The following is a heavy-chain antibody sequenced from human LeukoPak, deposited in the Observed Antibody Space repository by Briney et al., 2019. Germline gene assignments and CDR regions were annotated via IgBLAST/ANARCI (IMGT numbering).Heavy chain of an antibody. CDR3: VRSIAVAGPFQH. D-gene: IGHD6-19*01. CDR2: INPNSGGT. J-gene: IGHJ1*01. CDR1: GYTFTGYY. Sequence: GASVKVSCKASGYTFTGYYMHWVRQAPGQGLEWMGWINPNSGGTNYVQKFQGRVTMTRDTSISTAYMELSRLRSDDTAVYYCVRSIAVAGPFQHWGQGTLVTVSS. V-gene: IGHV1-2*02.